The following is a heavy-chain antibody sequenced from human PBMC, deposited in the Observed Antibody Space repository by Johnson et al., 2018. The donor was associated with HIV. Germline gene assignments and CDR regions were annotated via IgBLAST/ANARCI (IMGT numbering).Heavy chain of an antibody. Sequence: VQLVESGGNLVQPGGSLRLSCAASGFTVSSNYMTWVRQAPGKGLEWVSVIYSGGSTYYADSVKGRFIISRDNSKNTLLLQMNSLRVDDTAMYYCAKEKPAYCGGDCYSDDAFDIWG. CDR3: AKEKPAYCGGDCYSDDAFDI. D-gene: IGHD2-21*01. V-gene: IGHV3-66*01. J-gene: IGHJ3*02. CDR2: IYSGGST. CDR1: GFTVSSNY.